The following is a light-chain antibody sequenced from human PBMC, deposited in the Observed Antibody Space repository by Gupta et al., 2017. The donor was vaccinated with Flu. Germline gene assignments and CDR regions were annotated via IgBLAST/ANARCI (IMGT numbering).Light chain of an antibody. Sequence: PDFQSATPKEKVTITCRASQSIGSSLHWYQQKPDQSPKLLIKYASQSGSGVPSRFSGSGSGTDFTLTINSLEAEDAATYYCQQSSSLPWTFGQGTKVEIK. CDR2: YAS. CDR1: QSIGSS. V-gene: IGKV6-21*01. CDR3: QQSSSLPWT. J-gene: IGKJ1*01.